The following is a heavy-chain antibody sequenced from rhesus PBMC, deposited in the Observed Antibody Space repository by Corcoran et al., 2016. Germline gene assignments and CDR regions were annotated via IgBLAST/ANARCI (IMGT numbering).Heavy chain of an antibody. CDR3: ARATTRWYFDI. J-gene: IGHJ2*01. D-gene: IGHD1-26*01. CDR1: GYTFTELS. CDR2: VDPVYGEI. Sequence: EVQLVQSGAEGKKPGASVKVSCKVSGYTFTELSMHWVRQAPGKGLEWMGGVDPVYGEIIHAEKFQGRVTMTEDTSTDTAYMELSSLRSEDTAVYYCARATTRWYFDIWGPGTPITISS. V-gene: IGHV1-156*01.